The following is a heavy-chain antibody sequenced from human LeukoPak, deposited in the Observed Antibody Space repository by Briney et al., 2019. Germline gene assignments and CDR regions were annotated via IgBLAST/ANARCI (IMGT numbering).Heavy chain of an antibody. CDR2: IYYSGST. D-gene: IGHD6-6*01. J-gene: IGHJ4*02. V-gene: IGHV4-59*11. Sequence: SETLSLTCTVSSGSISSHSWSWIRQPPGKGLEWTGYIYYSGSTNYNPSLKSRVTISVDTSKNQFSLRLSSVTAADTAVYYCASFDYSTSSVGYWGQGTLVTVSA. CDR1: SGSISSHS. CDR3: ASFDYSTSSVGY.